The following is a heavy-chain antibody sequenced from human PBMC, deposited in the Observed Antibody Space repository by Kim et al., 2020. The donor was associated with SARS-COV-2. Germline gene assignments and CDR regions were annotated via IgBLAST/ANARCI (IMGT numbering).Heavy chain of an antibody. J-gene: IGHJ4*02. Sequence: SETLSLTCTVSGGSISSSSYYWGWIRQPPGKGLEWIGSIYYSGSTYYNPSLKSRVSISVDTSKNQFSLKLNSVTAADTAVYYCARHAQSYSSSWYARPTPIDYWGQGTLVPVSS. D-gene: IGHD6-13*01. CDR1: GGSISSSSYY. CDR3: ARHAQSYSSSWYARPTPIDY. CDR2: IYYSGST. V-gene: IGHV4-39*01.